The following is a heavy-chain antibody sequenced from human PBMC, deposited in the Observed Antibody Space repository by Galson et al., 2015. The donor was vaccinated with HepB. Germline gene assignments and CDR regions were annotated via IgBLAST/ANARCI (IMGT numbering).Heavy chain of an antibody. CDR1: GFTFSSYA. CDR3: AKGGFGELLRWYFDL. CDR2: ISGSGGST. Sequence: SLRLSCAASGFTFSSYAMSWDRQAPGKGLEWVSAISGSGGSTYYADSVKGRFTISRDNSKNTLYLQMNSLRAEDTAVYYCAKGGFGELLRWYFDLWGRGTLVTVSS. D-gene: IGHD3-10*01. V-gene: IGHV3-23*01. J-gene: IGHJ2*01.